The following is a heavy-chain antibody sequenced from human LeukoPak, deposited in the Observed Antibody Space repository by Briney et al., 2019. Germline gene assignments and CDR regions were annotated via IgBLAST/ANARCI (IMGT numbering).Heavy chain of an antibody. V-gene: IGHV3-53*01. CDR1: GFTVSSNY. CDR3: ARSPGQQLVLSLFDY. D-gene: IGHD6-13*01. J-gene: IGHJ4*02. Sequence: PGGSLRLSCAASGFTVSSNYMSWVRQAPGKGLEWVSVIYSGGSTYYADSVKGRFTISRDNSKNTLYLQMNSLRADDTAVYYCARSPGQQLVLSLFDYWGQGTLVTVSS. CDR2: IYSGGST.